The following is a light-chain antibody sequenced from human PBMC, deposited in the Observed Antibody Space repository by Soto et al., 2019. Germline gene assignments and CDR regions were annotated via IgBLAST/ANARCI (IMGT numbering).Light chain of an antibody. V-gene: IGKV1-5*01. J-gene: IGKJ2*01. CDR2: DAS. CDR1: QSISSW. Sequence: DIQMTQSPSTLSASVGDRVTITCRASQSISSWLAWYQQKPGKAPKLLIYDASSLESGVPSRFSGIGSGTEFTITISSLQPDDFATYYCQQYNSYSMYTVGQGTKLEIK. CDR3: QQYNSYSMYT.